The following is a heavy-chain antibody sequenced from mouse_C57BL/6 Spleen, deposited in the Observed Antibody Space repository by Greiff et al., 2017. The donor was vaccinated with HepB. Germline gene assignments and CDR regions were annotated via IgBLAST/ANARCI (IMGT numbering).Heavy chain of an antibody. V-gene: IGHV1-80*01. D-gene: IGHD1-1*01. J-gene: IGHJ2*01. CDR3: ARDYGSSYNLYFDY. CDR1: GYAFSSYW. Sequence: QVQLQQSGAELVKPGASVKISCKASGYAFSSYWMNWVKQRPGKGLEWIGQIYPGDGDTNYNGKFKGKATLTADKSSSTAYMQLSSLTSEDSAVYFCARDYGSSYNLYFDYWGQGTTLTVSS. CDR2: IYPGDGDT.